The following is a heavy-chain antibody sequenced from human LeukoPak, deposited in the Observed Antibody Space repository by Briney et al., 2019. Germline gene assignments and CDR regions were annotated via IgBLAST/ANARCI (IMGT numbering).Heavy chain of an antibody. CDR1: GGSFSGYY. Sequence: TSETLSLTXAVYGGSFSGYYWSWIRQPPGRGLEWIGEINHSGSTNYNPSLKSRVTISVDTSKNQFSLKLSSVTAADTAVYYCARGPGSGWYGVYFFWGQGTLVTVSS. CDR2: INHSGST. D-gene: IGHD6-19*01. CDR3: ARGPGSGWYGVYFF. J-gene: IGHJ4*02. V-gene: IGHV4-34*01.